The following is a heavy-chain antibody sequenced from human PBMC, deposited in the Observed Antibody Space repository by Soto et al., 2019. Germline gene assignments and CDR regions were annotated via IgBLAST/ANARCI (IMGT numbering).Heavy chain of an antibody. CDR1: GFTFSSYA. J-gene: IGHJ5*02. CDR2: ISGSGGST. V-gene: IGHV3-23*01. CDR3: AKGRYFDWLLRWFDP. Sequence: PGGSLRLSCAASGFTFSSYAMSWVRQAPGKGLEWVSAISGSGGSTYYADSVKGRFTISRDNSKNTLYLQMNSLRAEDMAVYYCAKGRYFDWLLRWFDPWGQGTLVTVSS. D-gene: IGHD3-9*01.